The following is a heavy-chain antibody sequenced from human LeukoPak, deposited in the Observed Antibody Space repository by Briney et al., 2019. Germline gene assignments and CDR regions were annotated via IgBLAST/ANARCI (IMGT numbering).Heavy chain of an antibody. CDR1: GFTFSDSY. V-gene: IGHV3-11*04. J-gene: IGHJ6*03. CDR3: ARAGELRYMDV. Sequence: GGSLRLSCAASGFTFSDSYMTWIRQAPGKGLELLSYISGSASDVNYIDSVRGRFTISRDNAKNSLFLQMSSLRADDTAIYYCARAGELRYMDVWGKGTAVTVSS. CDR2: ISGSASDV. D-gene: IGHD3-16*01.